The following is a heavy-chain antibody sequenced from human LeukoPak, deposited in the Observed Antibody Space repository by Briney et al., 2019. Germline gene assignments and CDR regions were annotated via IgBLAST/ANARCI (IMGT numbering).Heavy chain of an antibody. Sequence: PGGPLRLSCAASGFTYSHFGMHWVRQAPGKGLEWVAVIWSDGTEKYYADSVKGRFTISRDNSKNTLYLEMNSLRGEDTAVYYCAKDAERGFDYSNSLEYWGRGTLVTVSS. CDR2: IWSDGTEK. J-gene: IGHJ4*02. CDR1: GFTYSHFG. D-gene: IGHD4-11*01. CDR3: AKDAERGFDYSNSLEY. V-gene: IGHV3-33*03.